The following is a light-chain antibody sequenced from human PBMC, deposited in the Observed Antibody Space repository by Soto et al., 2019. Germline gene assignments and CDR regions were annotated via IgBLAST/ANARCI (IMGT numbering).Light chain of an antibody. V-gene: IGKV1-5*01. Sequence: DIQMTQSPSTLSSSFGDRVTITCRASQSISSWLAWYQQKPGKAPKLLGYDASSLESGVPSRFSGSGSGTEFSLTISRLKPEDFATYYCQQYDTNPKTFGQGTKVDI. CDR2: DAS. J-gene: IGKJ1*01. CDR1: QSISSW. CDR3: QQYDTNPKT.